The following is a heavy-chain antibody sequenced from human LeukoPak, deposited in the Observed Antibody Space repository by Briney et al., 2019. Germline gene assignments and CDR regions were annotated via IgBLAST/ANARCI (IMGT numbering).Heavy chain of an antibody. J-gene: IGHJ4*02. Sequence: GGSLRLSCAASGFTFNSNWMSWVRQAPGKGLEWVANIKQDGSEEYYVDSVKGRFTISRDNARNSVSLQMNSLRAEDTAVYYCARDKYYDRYFDSWGQGTLVTVSS. CDR3: ARDKYYDRYFDS. V-gene: IGHV3-7*01. CDR2: IKQDGSEE. D-gene: IGHD3-22*01. CDR1: GFTFNSNW.